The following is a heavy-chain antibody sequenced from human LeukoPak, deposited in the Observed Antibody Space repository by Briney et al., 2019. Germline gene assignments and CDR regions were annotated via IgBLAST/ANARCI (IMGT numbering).Heavy chain of an antibody. J-gene: IGHJ5*02. D-gene: IGHD6-19*01. CDR3: ARGILQWLVEWFDP. Sequence: GASVKVSCKASGYTFTSYDINWVRQATGQGLEWMGWMNPNSGNTGYAQKFQGRVTMTRNTSISTAYMELSSLRSEDTAVYYCARGILQWLVEWFDPWGQGTLVTVSS. CDR1: GYTFTSYD. CDR2: MNPNSGNT. V-gene: IGHV1-8*01.